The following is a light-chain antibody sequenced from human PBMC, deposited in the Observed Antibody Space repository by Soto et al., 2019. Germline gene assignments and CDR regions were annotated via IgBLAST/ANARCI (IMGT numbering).Light chain of an antibody. J-gene: IGKJ1*01. CDR2: DAS. Sequence: DIQMTQSPSTLSASVGDRVTITCRSSHNIDRWLAWYQQKPGKAPKLLIYDASTLETGVPSRFSGSGSGREFTLTISGLQPDDFATYYCQHCDTGWRFGQGTKGDI. V-gene: IGKV1-5*01. CDR3: QHCDTGWR. CDR1: HNIDRW.